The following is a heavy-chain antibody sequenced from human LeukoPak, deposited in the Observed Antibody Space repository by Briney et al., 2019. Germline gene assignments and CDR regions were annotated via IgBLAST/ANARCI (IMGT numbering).Heavy chain of an antibody. J-gene: IGHJ5*02. CDR2: SHPSGRA. V-gene: IGHV4/OR15-8*03. CDR3: ARVKGGCSITSCYIDA. Sequence: SETPSLTCGVSGDSISSNNWWYWVRQPPGKGLQWMGESHPSGRANYSPSLQSRLTILLDKANNHFSLRLSSVTAADTAVYFCARVKGGCSITSCYIDAWGQGALVTVSS. D-gene: IGHD2-2*01. CDR1: GDSISSNNW.